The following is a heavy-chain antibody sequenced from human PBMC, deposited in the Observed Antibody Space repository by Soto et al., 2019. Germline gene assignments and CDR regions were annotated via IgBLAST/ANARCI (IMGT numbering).Heavy chain of an antibody. CDR3: ARDKRDSYGDYVDY. CDR1: GFTFSSYA. V-gene: IGHV3-30-3*01. D-gene: IGHD4-17*01. Sequence: GGSLRLSCAASGFTFSSYAMRWVRQAPGKGLEWVAVISYDDGNNKYYADSVKGRFTISRDNSKSTLYLQMNSLRTEDTAVYYCARDKRDSYGDYVDYWGQGTLVTVSS. J-gene: IGHJ4*02. CDR2: ISYDDGNNK.